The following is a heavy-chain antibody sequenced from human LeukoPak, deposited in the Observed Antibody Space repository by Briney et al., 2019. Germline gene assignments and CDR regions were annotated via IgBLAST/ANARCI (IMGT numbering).Heavy chain of an antibody. V-gene: IGHV4-61*01. Sequence: SETLSLTCTVSGGSVSSGSYYWSWIRQPPGKGLEWIGYIYYSGSTNYNPSLKSRVTISADTSKNQFSLKLSSVTAADTAVYYCARHWDSSGPFPSWGQGTLVTVSS. CDR1: GGSVSSGSYY. J-gene: IGHJ5*02. D-gene: IGHD3-22*01. CDR2: IYYSGST. CDR3: ARHWDSSGPFPS.